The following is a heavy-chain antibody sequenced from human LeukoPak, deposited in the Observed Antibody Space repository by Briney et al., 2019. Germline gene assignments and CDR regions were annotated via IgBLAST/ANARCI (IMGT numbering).Heavy chain of an antibody. V-gene: IGHV4-39*07. D-gene: IGHD3-22*01. Sequence: SETLSLTCSVSGGSISSSRYYWGWIRQPQGKGREWIGSTYWSGDPYCSPSLRSRVTISVDTSKNQFSLKLSSVTVADTAVYYCARGSDYFDSSGLCYWGQGTLVTVSS. J-gene: IGHJ4*02. CDR2: TYWSGDP. CDR3: ARGSDYFDSSGLCY. CDR1: GGSISSSRYY.